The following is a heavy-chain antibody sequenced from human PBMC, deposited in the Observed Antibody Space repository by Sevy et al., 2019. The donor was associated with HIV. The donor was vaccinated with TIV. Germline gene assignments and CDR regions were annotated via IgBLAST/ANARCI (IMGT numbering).Heavy chain of an antibody. CDR1: GFTFSIHG. V-gene: IGHV3-33*01. CDR3: ARGPDYGGYIDY. J-gene: IGHJ4*02. D-gene: IGHD4-17*01. CDR2: IWYDGSNK. Sequence: GGSLRLSCAASGFTFSIHGMHWVRQAPGKGLEWVAVIWYDGSNKYYGDSVKGRFTISRDNSKNTLYLHMNGLRAEDTAVYYCARGPDYGGYIDYWGQGTLVTVSS.